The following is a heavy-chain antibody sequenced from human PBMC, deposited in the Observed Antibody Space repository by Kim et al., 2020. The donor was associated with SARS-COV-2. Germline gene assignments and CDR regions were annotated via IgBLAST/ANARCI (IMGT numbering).Heavy chain of an antibody. J-gene: IGHJ4*02. CDR1: GFTFSSYS. D-gene: IGHD2-8*01. V-gene: IGHV3-21*01. CDR2: ISSSSSYI. CDR3: ARVPASRYCTNGVCRYYFYY. Sequence: GGSLRLSCAASGFTFSSYSMNWVRQAPGKGLEWVSSISSSSSYIYYADSVKGRFTISRDNAKNSLYLQMNSLRAEDTAVYYCARVPASRYCTNGVCRYYFYYWGQGTLVTVSS.